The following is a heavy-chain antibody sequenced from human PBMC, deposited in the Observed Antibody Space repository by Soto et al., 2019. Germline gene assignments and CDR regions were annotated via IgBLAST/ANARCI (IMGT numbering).Heavy chain of an antibody. CDR1: GGSISSSSYY. Sequence: SETLSLTCTVSGGSISSSSYYWGWIRQPPGKGLEWIGSIYYSGSTYYNPSLESRVTISVDTSKNQFSLKLSSVTAADTAIYYCARSNSGYYKWFDPWGQGTLVTVSS. D-gene: IGHD3-22*01. V-gene: IGHV4-39*01. CDR3: ARSNSGYYKWFDP. CDR2: IYYSGST. J-gene: IGHJ5*02.